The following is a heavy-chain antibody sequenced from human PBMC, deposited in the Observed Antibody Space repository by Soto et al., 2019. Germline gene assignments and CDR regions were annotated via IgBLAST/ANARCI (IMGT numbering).Heavy chain of an antibody. CDR2: ISVSGCNT. D-gene: IGHD6-19*01. CDR3: AASSGWNSY. V-gene: IGHV3-23*01. CDR1: VFTFSTYA. J-gene: IGHJ4*02. Sequence: GGSLRLSCAASVFTFSTYAMSWVRQAPGKWLEWFSTISVSGCNTXXADSVKGPXTISRENSKNTXYLQMXNLRAEDTAVYYCAASSGWNSYWAQGTLVTVSS.